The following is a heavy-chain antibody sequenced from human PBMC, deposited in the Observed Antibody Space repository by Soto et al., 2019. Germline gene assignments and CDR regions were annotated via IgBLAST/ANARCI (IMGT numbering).Heavy chain of an antibody. Sequence: SETLSLTCAVSGYSISSGYYWGWIRQPPGKGLEWIGSIYHSGSTYYNPSLKSRVTISVDTSKNQFSLKLSSVTAADTAVYYCARDLIGYCSGGSCNWGQGTLVTVSS. J-gene: IGHJ4*02. CDR2: IYHSGST. D-gene: IGHD2-15*01. V-gene: IGHV4-38-2*02. CDR3: ARDLIGYCSGGSCN. CDR1: GYSISSGYY.